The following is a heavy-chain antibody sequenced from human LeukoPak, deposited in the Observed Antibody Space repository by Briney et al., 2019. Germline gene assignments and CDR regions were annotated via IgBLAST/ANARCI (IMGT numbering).Heavy chain of an antibody. D-gene: IGHD1-26*01. CDR2: IFHSGNT. CDR1: GYSISSGYF. V-gene: IGHV4-38-2*02. J-gene: IGHJ6*03. Sequence: SETLSLTCTVSGYSISSGYFWGWTRQPPGQGLEWVGTIFHSGNTYYNPSLKSRVTISVATSKNQFSLKLSSVTAADTAVYFCARVGSLRWYSYYLDVWGKGTTVTISS. CDR3: ARVGSLRWYSYYLDV.